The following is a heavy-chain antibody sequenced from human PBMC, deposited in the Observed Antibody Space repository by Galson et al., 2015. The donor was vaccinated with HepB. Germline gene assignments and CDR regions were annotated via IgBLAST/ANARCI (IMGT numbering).Heavy chain of an antibody. D-gene: IGHD6-19*01. CDR1: NYTFTNYT. J-gene: IGHJ4*02. CDR2: ISAYNGNT. V-gene: IGHV1-18*04. Sequence: SVKVSCKASNYTFTNYTFTWVRQAPGQGLEWMGWISAYNGNTNYAQKLQGRVTMTTDTSTSTAYMELRSLRSDDTAVYYCARVSPQWLGKYFDYWGQGTLVTVSS. CDR3: ARVSPQWLGKYFDY.